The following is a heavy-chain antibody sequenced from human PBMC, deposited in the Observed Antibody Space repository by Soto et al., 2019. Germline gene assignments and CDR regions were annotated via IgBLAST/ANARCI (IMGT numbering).Heavy chain of an antibody. CDR3: AREKETVAGTKAYYYYGMDV. D-gene: IGHD6-19*01. Sequence: GASVKVSCKASGYTFTGYYMHWVRQAPGQGLEWMGWINPNSGGTNYAQKFQGWVTMTRDTSISTAYMELSRLRSDDTAVYYCAREKETVAGTKAYYYYGMDVWGQGTTVTVSS. CDR2: INPNSGGT. V-gene: IGHV1-2*04. J-gene: IGHJ6*02. CDR1: GYTFTGYY.